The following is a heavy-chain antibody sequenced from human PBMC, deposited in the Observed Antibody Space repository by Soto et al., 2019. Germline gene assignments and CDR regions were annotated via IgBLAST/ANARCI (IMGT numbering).Heavy chain of an antibody. V-gene: IGHV1-18*01. J-gene: IGHJ4*02. CDR1: GYTFTSYG. CDR3: ARDGRYSGSYGGYYFDY. D-gene: IGHD1-26*01. CDR2: ISANNGNT. Sequence: QVQLVQSGAEVKKPGASVKVSCKASGYTFTSYGISWVRQAPGQGLEWMGWISANNGNTNYAQKIQGRVTMTTDTSTSKAYMELRSLRSDDTAVYYCARDGRYSGSYGGYYFDYWGQGTLVTVSS.